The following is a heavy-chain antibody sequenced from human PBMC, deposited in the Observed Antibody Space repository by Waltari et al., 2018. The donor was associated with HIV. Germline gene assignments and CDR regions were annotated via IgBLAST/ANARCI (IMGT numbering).Heavy chain of an antibody. D-gene: IGHD2-8*01. CDR3: ARALGCTNGVCSYNWFDP. J-gene: IGHJ5*02. Sequence: QVQLQQWGAGLLKPSETLSLTCAVYGGSFSGYYWSWIRQPPGKGLEWIGEINHSGSTNYNPSLKGRVTISVDTSKNQFSLKLSSVTAADTAVYYCARALGCTNGVCSYNWFDPWGQGTLVTVSS. CDR1: GGSFSGYY. V-gene: IGHV4-34*01. CDR2: INHSGST.